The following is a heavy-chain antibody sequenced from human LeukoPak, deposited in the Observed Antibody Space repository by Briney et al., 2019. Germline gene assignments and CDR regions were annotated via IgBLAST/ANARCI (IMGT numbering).Heavy chain of an antibody. CDR3: ARVGYDSSGYYELVDY. CDR2: IYTSGST. V-gene: IGHV4-61*02. J-gene: IGHJ4*02. CDR1: GGSISSGSYY. Sequence: PSETLSLTCTVAGGSISSGSYYWSWIRQPGGKGLEGIGRIYTSGSTNYNPSLKSRVTISVDTSKNQFSLKLSAVTAADTAVYYCARVGYDSSGYYELVDYWGQGTLVT. D-gene: IGHD3-22*01.